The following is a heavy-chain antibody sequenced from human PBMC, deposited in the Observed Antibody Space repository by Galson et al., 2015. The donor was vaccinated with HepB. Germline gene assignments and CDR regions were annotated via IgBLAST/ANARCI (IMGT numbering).Heavy chain of an antibody. J-gene: IGHJ4*02. CDR2: IYHSGST. V-gene: IGHV4-4*02. D-gene: IGHD3-22*01. Sequence: SETLSLTCAVSGGPIISSSWWSWVRQSPGKGLEWIGEIYHSGSTDYNPSLKSRVTISVDTSKNQFSLTLTSMTAADTAVYYCAREGVDGRGYRDHYLDSWGQGTLVTVSS. CDR1: GGPIISSSW. CDR3: AREGVDGRGYRDHYLDS.